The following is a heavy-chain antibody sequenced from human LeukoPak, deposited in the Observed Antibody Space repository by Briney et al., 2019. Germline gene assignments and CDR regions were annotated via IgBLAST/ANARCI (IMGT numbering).Heavy chain of an antibody. V-gene: IGHV4-39*01. J-gene: IGHJ5*02. CDR2: IYYSGST. CDR3: GRQWLRLTNWFDP. Sequence: PSETLSLTCTVSGGSISSSNYYWGWIRQPPGKGLEWIGSIYYSGSTYYNPSLKSRVTISVDTYKNQFSLKVRSVTAADTAVYYCGRQWLRLTNWFDPWGQGTLVTVSS. CDR1: GGSISSSNYY. D-gene: IGHD5-12*01.